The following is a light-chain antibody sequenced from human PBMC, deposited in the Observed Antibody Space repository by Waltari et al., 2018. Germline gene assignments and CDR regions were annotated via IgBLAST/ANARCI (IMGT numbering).Light chain of an antibody. CDR2: GKD. CDR1: SLTNSY. Sequence: SSELTQDPAVSVALGQTIRFTCQGDSLTNSYASWYQLKPGQAPVLVIYGKDKRPSGIPDRSSGYSSGTTSTLTITGAQAEDEADYYCSSRNGRANEVVFAGGTKVTVL. V-gene: IGLV3-19*01. CDR3: SSRNGRANEVV. J-gene: IGLJ3*02.